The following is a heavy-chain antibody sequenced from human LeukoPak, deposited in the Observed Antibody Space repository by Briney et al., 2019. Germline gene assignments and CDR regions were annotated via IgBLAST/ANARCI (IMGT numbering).Heavy chain of an antibody. CDR3: GRSRAGAIDY. D-gene: IGHD1-26*01. V-gene: IGHV3-72*01. Sequence: GGSLRLSCAASGFTLSDHYMDWVRQAPGKGLEWVGRTRNKANSYSTEYAASVKGRFTLSRDESKNSLYLQMNSLKTEDTAVYYCGRSRAGAIDYWGQGTLVTVSS. J-gene: IGHJ4*02. CDR1: GFTLSDHY. CDR2: TRNKANSYST.